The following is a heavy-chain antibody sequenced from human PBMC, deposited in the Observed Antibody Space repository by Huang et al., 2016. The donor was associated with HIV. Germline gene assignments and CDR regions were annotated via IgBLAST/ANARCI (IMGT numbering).Heavy chain of an antibody. D-gene: IGHD3-10*01. J-gene: IGHJ4*02. V-gene: IGHV4-34*01. CDR1: GGSFIGYY. Sequence: QVQLHQWGAGLLKPSETLSLTCAVYGGSFIGYYWSWIRQPPGKGLEWIGEITHRGSTNYNPTIKSRVTISEEPSKNQVSLKLSSVTASDTAVYYCARAPHYGSGSYYYWGQGTLVTVSS. CDR3: ARAPHYGSGSYYY. CDR2: ITHRGST.